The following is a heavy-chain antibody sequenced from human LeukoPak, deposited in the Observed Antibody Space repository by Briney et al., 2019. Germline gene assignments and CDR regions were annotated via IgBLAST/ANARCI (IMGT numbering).Heavy chain of an antibody. Sequence: GGSLRLSCAASGFTFSSYGMHWVRQAPGKGLEWVAFIRYDGSNKYYADSVKGRFTNSRDNSKNTLYLQMNSLRAEDTAVYYCAKDSSSGSSLFDYWGQGTLVTVSS. D-gene: IGHD1-26*01. J-gene: IGHJ4*02. CDR3: AKDSSSGSSLFDY. CDR1: GFTFSSYG. CDR2: IRYDGSNK. V-gene: IGHV3-30*02.